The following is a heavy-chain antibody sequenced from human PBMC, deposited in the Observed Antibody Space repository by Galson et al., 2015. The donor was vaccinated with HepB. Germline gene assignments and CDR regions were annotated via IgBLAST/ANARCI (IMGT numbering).Heavy chain of an antibody. CDR2: ILDSGRT. CDR1: GASISSGDYF. J-gene: IGHJ4*02. D-gene: IGHD5-12*01. V-gene: IGHV4-31*03. Sequence: TLSLTCTVSGASISSGDYFWSWIRQFPGKDLEWIGYILDSGRTYYNPSLKSRITKSVDTSKNQFSLKLSSVTAADTAVYYCARGPPFPDIVATYFEYWGLGTLVTVSS. CDR3: ARGPPFPDIVATYFEY.